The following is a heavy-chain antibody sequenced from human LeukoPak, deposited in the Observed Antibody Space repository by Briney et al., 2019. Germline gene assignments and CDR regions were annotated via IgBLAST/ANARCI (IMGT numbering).Heavy chain of an antibody. V-gene: IGHV1-46*01. D-gene: IGHD6-19*01. J-gene: IGHJ5*01. CDR2: ISPSGGST. CDR1: GYTFTSNY. Sequence: ASVKVSCKAFGYTFTSNYMHWVRQAPGQGPEWMGVISPSGGSTTYAQKFQGRVTLTRDMSTSTDYLELSRLRSDDTAVYYCARDPSGWYRGWFDSWGQGTLVTVSS. CDR3: ARDPSGWYRGWFDS.